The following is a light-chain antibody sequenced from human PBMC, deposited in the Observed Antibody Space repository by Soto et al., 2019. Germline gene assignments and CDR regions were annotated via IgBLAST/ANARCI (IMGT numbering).Light chain of an antibody. Sequence: ENVLTQSPATLSLSPGERATLSCRASQSVNIFIAWYQQKSGQAPRLLIYDTFNRATGVPARFSGSGSGTEFTLTISSLEPEDFAVYYCQQRNNWPRLFTFGPGTKSGYQT. CDR2: DTF. CDR3: QQRNNWPRLFT. CDR1: QSVNIF. V-gene: IGKV3-11*01. J-gene: IGKJ3*01.